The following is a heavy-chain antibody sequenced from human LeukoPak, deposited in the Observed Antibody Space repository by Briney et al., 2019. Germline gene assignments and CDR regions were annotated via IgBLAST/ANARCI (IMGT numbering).Heavy chain of an antibody. CDR1: GGSISRYY. D-gene: IGHD4-17*01. CDR3: ARGRVGGDFFDY. V-gene: IGHV4-59*01. Sequence: SETLSLACTVSGGSISRYYWSWIRQPPGKGLEWIGYIYYSGSTNYNPSLKSRVTISVDTSKNQFSLKLSSVTAADTAVYYCARGRVGGDFFDYWGQGTLVTVSS. J-gene: IGHJ4*02. CDR2: IYYSGST.